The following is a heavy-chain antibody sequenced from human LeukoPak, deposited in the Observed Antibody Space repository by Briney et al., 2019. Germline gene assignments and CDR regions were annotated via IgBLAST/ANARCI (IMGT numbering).Heavy chain of an antibody. V-gene: IGHV3-21*01. D-gene: IGHD6-13*01. J-gene: IGHJ4*02. CDR1: GFTFSSYS. CDR3: ARDHPAAGIIFDY. Sequence: GSLRLSCAASGFTFSSYSMNWVRQAPGKGLEWVSSISSSSSYIYYADSVKGRFTISRDNAKNSLYLQMNSLRAEDTAVYYCARDHPAAGIIFDYWGQGTLVTVSS. CDR2: ISSSSSYI.